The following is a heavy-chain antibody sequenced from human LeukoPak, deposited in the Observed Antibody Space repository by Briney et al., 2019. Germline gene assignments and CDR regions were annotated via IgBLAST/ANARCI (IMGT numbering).Heavy chain of an antibody. CDR3: ARAPGYSGYGV. V-gene: IGHV6-1*01. J-gene: IGHJ6*02. CDR2: TYYRSKWYN. Sequence: SQTLSLTCAISGDSVSSNSVTWNWIRQSPSRGLEWLGRTYYRSKWYNDYAVSVKSRITINPDTSKNQFSLQLNSVTPEDTAVYYCARAPGYSGYGVWGQGTTVTVSS. D-gene: IGHD5-12*01. CDR1: GDSVSSNSVT.